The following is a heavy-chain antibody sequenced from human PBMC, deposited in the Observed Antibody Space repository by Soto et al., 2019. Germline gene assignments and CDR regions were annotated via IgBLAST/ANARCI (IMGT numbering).Heavy chain of an antibody. V-gene: IGHV3-72*01. CDR2: TRNKANSYFT. CDR1: GFTFSDHY. CDR3: ARYSGSYSRHFHY. J-gene: IGHJ4*02. D-gene: IGHD1-26*01. Sequence: GGSLRLSCAASGFTFSDHYMDWVRQAPGKGLEWVGRTRNKANSYFTEYAASVKGRFTISRDDSKNSLYLQMNSLKTDDTAVYYCARYSGSYSRHFHYSGQGTLVTVSS.